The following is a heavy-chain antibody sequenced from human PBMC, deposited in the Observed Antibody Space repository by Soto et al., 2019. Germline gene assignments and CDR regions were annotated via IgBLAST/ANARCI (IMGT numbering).Heavy chain of an antibody. CDR3: ARDMVGEHYYYYGMDV. CDR2: ISSSSSYI. CDR1: GFTFSSYS. J-gene: IGHJ6*02. D-gene: IGHD3-16*01. V-gene: IGHV3-21*01. Sequence: PGGSLRLACASSGFTFSSYSMNCVLHAPGKGLEWVSSISSSSSYIYYADSVKGRFTISRDNAKNSLYLQMNSLRAEDTAVYYCARDMVGEHYYYYGMDVWGQGTTVTVSS.